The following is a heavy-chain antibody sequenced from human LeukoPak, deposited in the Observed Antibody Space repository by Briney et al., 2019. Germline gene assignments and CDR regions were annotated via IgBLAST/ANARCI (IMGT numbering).Heavy chain of an antibody. CDR2: IKSKTDGGTT. CDR1: GFTFSNAW. D-gene: IGHD4-17*01. J-gene: IGHJ6*04. CDR3: TTDGGTVTPTGYYYGMDV. V-gene: IGHV3-15*01. Sequence: GGALRLSCAASGFTFSNAWMSWLRQAPGKGLELVGRIKSKTDGGTTEYAALVEGRFTISRDYSKNTLYLQMNSLKTEDTAVYYCTTDGGTVTPTGYYYGMDVWGKGTTVSVSS.